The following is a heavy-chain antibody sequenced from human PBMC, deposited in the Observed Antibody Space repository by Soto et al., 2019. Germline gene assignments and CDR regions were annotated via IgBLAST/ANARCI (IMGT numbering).Heavy chain of an antibody. J-gene: IGHJ4*02. V-gene: IGHV1-69*06. Sequence: SVKVSCKASGGTFSSYAISWVRQAPGQGLEWMGGIIPIFGTANYAQKFQGRVTITADKSTSTAYMELSSLRSEDTAVYYCAREVRYCSGGSCYYYFDYWGQGTLVTVS. D-gene: IGHD2-15*01. CDR3: AREVRYCSGGSCYYYFDY. CDR2: IIPIFGTA. CDR1: GGTFSSYA.